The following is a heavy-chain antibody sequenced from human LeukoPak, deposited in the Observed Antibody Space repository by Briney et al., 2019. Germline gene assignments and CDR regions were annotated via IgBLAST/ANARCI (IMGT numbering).Heavy chain of an antibody. Sequence: ASVKVSCKASGYTFTGYYMHWVRQAPGQGLEWMGWINPNSGGTNYAQKFQGRVTMTRDTSISTAYMELSRLRSDDTAVYYCARAPLSTYSSSWPEYFQHWGQGNLVTVSS. V-gene: IGHV1-2*02. D-gene: IGHD6-13*01. CDR1: GYTFTGYY. CDR3: ARAPLSTYSSSWPEYFQH. J-gene: IGHJ1*01. CDR2: INPNSGGT.